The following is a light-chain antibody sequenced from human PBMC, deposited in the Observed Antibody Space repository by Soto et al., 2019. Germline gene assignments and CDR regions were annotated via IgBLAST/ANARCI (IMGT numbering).Light chain of an antibody. J-gene: IGKJ4*01. CDR3: QQRSNWPLT. CDR2: DAS. CDR1: QSVSSY. Sequence: EIVLTQSPATLSLSPGERATLSCRASQSVSSYLAWYQHKPGQAPRLLIYDASNRATGIPARFSGSGSGTDFTPTISSLEPEDFAVYYCQQRSNWPLTFGGGTKVDIK. V-gene: IGKV3-11*01.